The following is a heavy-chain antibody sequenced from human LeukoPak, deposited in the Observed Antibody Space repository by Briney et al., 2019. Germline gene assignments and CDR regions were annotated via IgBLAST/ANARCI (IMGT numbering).Heavy chain of an antibody. V-gene: IGHV4-59*01. CDR1: GGSISSYY. CDR3: AKSSGWYPNGSMDV. Sequence: SETLSLTCTVSGGSISSYYWSWIRQPPGKGLEWIGYIYYSGSTNYNPSLKSRVTISVDTSKNQFSLKLSSVTAADTAVYYCAKSSGWYPNGSMDVWGQGTTVTVSS. CDR2: IYYSGST. D-gene: IGHD6-19*01. J-gene: IGHJ6*02.